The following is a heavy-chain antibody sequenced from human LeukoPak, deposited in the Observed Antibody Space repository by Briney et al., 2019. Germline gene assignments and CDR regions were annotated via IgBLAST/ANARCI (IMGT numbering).Heavy chain of an antibody. Sequence: GGSLRLSCAASGFTFSNYWVTWVRQAPGKGLEWVANIKQDGSEKYYVDSVKGRFTISRDNAKNSLYLQMNSLRAEDTAVYYCARERGYSGYGVDYWGQGTLVTVPS. CDR2: IKQDGSEK. CDR1: GFTFSNYW. D-gene: IGHD5-12*01. V-gene: IGHV3-7*01. CDR3: ARERGYSGYGVDY. J-gene: IGHJ4*02.